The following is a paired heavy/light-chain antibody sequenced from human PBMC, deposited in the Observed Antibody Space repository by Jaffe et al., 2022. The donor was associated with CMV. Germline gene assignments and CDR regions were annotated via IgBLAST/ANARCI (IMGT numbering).Heavy chain of an antibody. Sequence: QVQLVQSGAEVKKPGASVKVSCKAFGDTFSNYYFHWVRQAPGQGLEWVGIINPSGGSTSNAQKFQGRVTMTRDTSTKTVYMELSSLRSEDTAIYYCARFRDDWYVWDYWGQGTLVTVSS. CDR2: INPSGGST. D-gene: IGHD3-16*01. CDR3: ARFRDDWYVWDY. J-gene: IGHJ4*02. CDR1: GDTFSNYY. V-gene: IGHV1-46*01.
Light chain of an antibody. J-gene: IGLJ3*02. CDR1: SSDVGAYNY. Sequence: QSALTQPASVSGSPGQSITISCTGTSSDVGAYNYVSWYQQHPGKAPRLMIYAVSDRPSGLSNRFSGSKSGNTASLTISGLQAEDEAEYFCTSYTGSSTPWVFGGGTKVTVL. CDR2: AVS. CDR3: TSYTGSSTPWV. V-gene: IGLV2-14*03.